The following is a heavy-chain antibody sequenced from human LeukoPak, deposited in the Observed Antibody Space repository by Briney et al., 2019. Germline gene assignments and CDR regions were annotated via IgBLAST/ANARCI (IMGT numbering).Heavy chain of an antibody. Sequence: SETLSLTCTVSGDSISSYYWSWIRQPPGKGPEWIGYIYYRGSTNYNPSLKSRVTISVDTSKNQFSLKLSSVTAADTAVYYCARYREQLVSFDYWGQGTLVTVSS. D-gene: IGHD6-6*01. CDR1: GDSISSYY. J-gene: IGHJ4*02. CDR2: IYYRGST. CDR3: ARYREQLVSFDY. V-gene: IGHV4-59*01.